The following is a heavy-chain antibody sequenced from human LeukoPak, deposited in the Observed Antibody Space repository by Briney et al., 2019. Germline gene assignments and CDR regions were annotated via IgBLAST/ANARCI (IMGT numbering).Heavy chain of an antibody. V-gene: IGHV3-53*01. D-gene: IGHD3-3*01. CDR1: GVTVSSTD. J-gene: IGHJ4*02. CDR2: IFSGGGT. Sequence: GGSLRLSCAVSGVTVSSTDMSWVRQAPGKGLEWVSVIFSGGGTYYTGSVKGRFTISRDNSKNTVYLQMNSLRAEDTAVYYCARDLDGPENYWGQGTLVTVSS. CDR3: ARDLDGPENY.